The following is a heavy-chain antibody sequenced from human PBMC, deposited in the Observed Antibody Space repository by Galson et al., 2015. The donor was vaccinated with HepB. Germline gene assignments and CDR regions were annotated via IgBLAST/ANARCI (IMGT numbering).Heavy chain of an antibody. V-gene: IGHV1-2*02. J-gene: IGHJ5*02. CDR3: ARVGGRHCSSTSCYRGRWFDP. CDR2: INPNSGGT. Sequence: SVKVSCKASGYTFTGYYMHWVRQAPGQGLEWMGWINPNSGGTNYAQKFQGRVTMTRDTSISTAYMELSRLRSDDTAVYYCARVGGRHCSSTSCYRGRWFDPWGQGTLVTVSS. D-gene: IGHD2-2*02. CDR1: GYTFTGYY.